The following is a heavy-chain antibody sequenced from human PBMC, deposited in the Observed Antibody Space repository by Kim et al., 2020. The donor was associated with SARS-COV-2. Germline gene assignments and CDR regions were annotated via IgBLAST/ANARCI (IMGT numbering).Heavy chain of an antibody. J-gene: IGHJ4*02. CDR2: INHSGST. D-gene: IGHD1-26*01. V-gene: IGHV4-34*01. Sequence: SETLSLTCAVYGGSFSGYYWSWIRQPPGKGLEWIGEINHSGSTNYNPSLKSRVTITVDTSKNQFSLKLSSVTAADTAVYYCARRAYSGSFDYWGQGTLFTVSS. CDR1: GGSFSGYY. CDR3: ARRAYSGSFDY.